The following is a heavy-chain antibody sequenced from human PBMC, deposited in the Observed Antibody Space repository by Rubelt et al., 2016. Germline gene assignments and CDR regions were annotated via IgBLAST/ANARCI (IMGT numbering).Heavy chain of an antibody. CDR2: ISFDGDIT. V-gene: IGHV3-11*01. CDR3: ARGNSAAY. J-gene: IGHJ4*02. D-gene: IGHD3-10*01. CDR1: GFIFSDFY. Sequence: GFIFSDFYLSWIRQAPGKGLEWLSYISFDGDITFYAASVKGRFSVSRDNANNSRYLQMNSLRAEDTAMYYCARGNSAAYWGQGTLVTVSS.